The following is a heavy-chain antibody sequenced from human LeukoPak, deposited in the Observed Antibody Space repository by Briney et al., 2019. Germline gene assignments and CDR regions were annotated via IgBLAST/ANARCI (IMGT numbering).Heavy chain of an antibody. V-gene: IGHV3-33*06. Sequence: PGGSLRLSCAASGFTFSSYGMHWVRQAPGKGLEWVAVIWYDGSNKYYADSVKGRFTISRDNSKNTLYLQMSSLRAEDTAVYYCANETGVPAAIPDYYFDYWGQGTLVTVSS. CDR2: IWYDGSNK. J-gene: IGHJ4*02. CDR3: ANETGVPAAIPDYYFDY. CDR1: GFTFSSYG. D-gene: IGHD2-2*02.